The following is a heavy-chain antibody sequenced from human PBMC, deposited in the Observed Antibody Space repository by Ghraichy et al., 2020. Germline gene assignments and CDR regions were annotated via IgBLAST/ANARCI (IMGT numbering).Heavy chain of an antibody. J-gene: IGHJ4*02. Sequence: GSLRLSCAASGFTFSSYSMNWVRQAPGKGLEWVSSISSSSSYIYYADSVKGRFTISRDNAKNSLYLQMNSLRAEDTAVYYCARSRTPIDVVVPAAMGYWGQGTLVTVSS. D-gene: IGHD2-2*01. CDR3: ARSRTPIDVVVPAAMGY. V-gene: IGHV3-21*01. CDR2: ISSSSSYI. CDR1: GFTFSSYS.